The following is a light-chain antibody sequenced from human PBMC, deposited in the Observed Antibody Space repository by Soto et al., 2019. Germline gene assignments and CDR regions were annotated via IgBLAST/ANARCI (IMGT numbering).Light chain of an antibody. Sequence: AIRMTQSPSSFSASTGDRVTITCRASQGISRHLAWYQVKPGKAPRLLIYNASYLESGVPSRFSGSRSGTDFNLTISSLQSEDFAVYYCQQHFSYPLTLGGGTKVAIK. V-gene: IGKV1-8*01. J-gene: IGKJ4*01. CDR3: QQHFSYPLT. CDR2: NAS. CDR1: QGISRH.